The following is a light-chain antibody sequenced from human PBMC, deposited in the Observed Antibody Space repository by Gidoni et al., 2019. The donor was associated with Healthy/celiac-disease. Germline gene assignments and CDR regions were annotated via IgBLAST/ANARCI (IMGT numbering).Light chain of an antibody. Sequence: DIQMTQSPSSLSASVGDRITIPCRASQSISSYLNWYHQKPGKAPKLLIYAASSLQRGVPSRFSGRGSGTDLTLTISRLQPEDFATYYCQQSYSTPYSCGQGTKLEIK. CDR2: AAS. CDR3: QQSYSTPYS. J-gene: IGKJ2*01. V-gene: IGKV1-39*01. CDR1: QSISSY.